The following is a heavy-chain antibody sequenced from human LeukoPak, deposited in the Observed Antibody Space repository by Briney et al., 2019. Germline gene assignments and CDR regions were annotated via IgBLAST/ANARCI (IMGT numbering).Heavy chain of an antibody. J-gene: IGHJ4*02. V-gene: IGHV3-30-3*01. D-gene: IGHD3-22*01. CDR3: ARDGRPYYYDSSGYYSY. Sequence: GGSLRLSCAASGFTFSSYAMHWARQAPGKGLEWVAVISYDGSNKYYADSVKGRFTISRDNSKNTLYLQMNSLRAEDTAVYYCARDGRPYYYDSSGYYSYWGQGTLVTVSS. CDR1: GFTFSSYA. CDR2: ISYDGSNK.